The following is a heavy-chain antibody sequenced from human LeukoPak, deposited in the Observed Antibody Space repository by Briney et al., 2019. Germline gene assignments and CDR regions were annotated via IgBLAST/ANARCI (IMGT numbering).Heavy chain of an antibody. Sequence: GASVKVSCKASGYTFTSYDINWVRQATGQGLEWMGWMNPNSGNTGYAQKFQGRVTMTRNTSISTAYMELSSLRSEDTAVYYRARTFGIVATTDFDYWGQGTLVTVSS. J-gene: IGHJ4*02. V-gene: IGHV1-8*01. CDR2: MNPNSGNT. CDR3: ARTFGIVATTDFDY. CDR1: GYTFTSYD. D-gene: IGHD5-12*01.